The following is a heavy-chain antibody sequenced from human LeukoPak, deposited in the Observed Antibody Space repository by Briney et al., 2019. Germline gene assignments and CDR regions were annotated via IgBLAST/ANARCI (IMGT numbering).Heavy chain of an antibody. CDR2: INHSGSI. CDR1: GGSFSGYY. J-gene: IGHJ4*02. Sequence: SETLSLTCAVYGGSFSGYYWSWIRQPPGKGLEWIGEINHSGSINYNPSLKSRVTISVDTSKNQFSLKLSSVTAADTAVYYCARGFTGARSRFDYWGQGTLVTVSS. D-gene: IGHD1-1*01. CDR3: ARGFTGARSRFDY. V-gene: IGHV4-34*01.